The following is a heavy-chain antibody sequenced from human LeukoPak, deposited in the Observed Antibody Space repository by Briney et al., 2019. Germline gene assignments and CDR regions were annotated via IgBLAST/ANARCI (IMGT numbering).Heavy chain of an antibody. V-gene: IGHV3-48*01. CDR2: ISSSSSTI. D-gene: IGHD3-16*01. CDR3: ARDIHDYVWGSVIDP. Sequence: GGSLRLSCAASGFTFSSYSMNWVRQAPGKGLEWVSYISSSSSTIYYADSVKGRFTISRDNAKNSLYLQMNSLRAEDTAVYYCARDIHDYVWGSVIDPWGQGTLVTVSS. CDR1: GFTFSSYS. J-gene: IGHJ5*02.